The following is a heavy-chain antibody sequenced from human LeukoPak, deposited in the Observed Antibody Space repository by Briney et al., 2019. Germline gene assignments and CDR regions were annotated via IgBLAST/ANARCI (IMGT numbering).Heavy chain of an antibody. CDR2: ISVSGGIT. CDR3: ARRIVSVPAIQEGNWLDP. CDR1: GFTFDSYA. Sequence: GGSLRLSCAASGFTFDSYAMSWVRQAPGKGLEWVSGISVSGGITYYADSVKGRFTISRQNSKNTLYLQMNSLRAQDTAVYYCARRIVSVPAIQEGNWLDPWGQGTLVTVSS. V-gene: IGHV3-23*01. D-gene: IGHD2-21*02. J-gene: IGHJ5*02.